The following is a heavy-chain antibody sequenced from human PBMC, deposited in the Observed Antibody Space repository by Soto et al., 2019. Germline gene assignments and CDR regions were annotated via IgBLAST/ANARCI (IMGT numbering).Heavy chain of an antibody. CDR2: ISGTGGGI. CDR1: GFTFDSYA. J-gene: IGHJ4*02. Sequence: PGGSLRLSCAVSGFTFDSYAMSWARQAPGKGLEWVSLISGTGGGIYYADSVKGRFTISRDNSQNTLYLQMNSLRVEDTAVYYCAKDPVRGGTGGSWFDYWGQGTLVTVSS. CDR3: AKDPVRGGTGGSWFDY. V-gene: IGHV3-23*01. D-gene: IGHD2-15*01.